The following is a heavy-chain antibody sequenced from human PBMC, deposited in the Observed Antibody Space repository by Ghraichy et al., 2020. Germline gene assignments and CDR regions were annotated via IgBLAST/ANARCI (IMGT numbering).Heavy chain of an antibody. V-gene: IGHV4-31*03. J-gene: IGHJ5*02. CDR2: IYHNGRT. CDR1: GDYITSDGYY. D-gene: IGHD1-26*01. Sequence: SETLSLTCNVSGDYITSDGYYWTWIRQHPGKGLEWIGYIYHNGRTFYNPSLKSRISMSVDRSLNQFSLKLPSVTAADTAVYFCARGAGYSETVDPWGQGTLVTVSS. CDR3: ARGAGYSETVDP.